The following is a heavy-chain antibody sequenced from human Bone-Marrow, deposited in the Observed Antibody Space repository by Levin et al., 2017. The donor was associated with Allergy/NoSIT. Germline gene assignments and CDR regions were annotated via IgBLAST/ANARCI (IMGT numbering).Heavy chain of an antibody. CDR3: ARMGGYLGFDP. CDR2: ISGSGGST. J-gene: IGHJ5*01. D-gene: IGHD5-18*01. Sequence: PGGSLRLSCAASGFTFRKYAMTWVRQAPGKGLEWVSGISGSGGSTYYADSVKGRFTISRDNSKNTLDLEMNSLRAEDTAVYYCARMGGYLGFDPWGQGTLVTVSS. CDR1: GFTFRKYA. V-gene: IGHV3-23*01.